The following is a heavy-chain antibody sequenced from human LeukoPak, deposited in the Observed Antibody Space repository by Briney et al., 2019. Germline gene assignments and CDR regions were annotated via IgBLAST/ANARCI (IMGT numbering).Heavy chain of an antibody. CDR1: GYSFTSYW. J-gene: IGHJ4*02. CDR3: ARTLSNKGYFDY. CDR2: IDPSDSYT. Sequence: GESLKISCKGSGYSFTSYWISWVRQMPGKGLEWMGRIDPSDSYTNYSPSFQGQVTISADKSISTAYLQWSSLKASDTAMYYCARTLSNKGYFDYWGQGTLVTVSS. D-gene: IGHD1/OR15-1a*01. V-gene: IGHV5-10-1*04.